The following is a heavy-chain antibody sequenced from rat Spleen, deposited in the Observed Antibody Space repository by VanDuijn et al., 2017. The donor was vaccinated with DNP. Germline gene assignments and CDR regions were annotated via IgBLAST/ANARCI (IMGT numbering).Heavy chain of an antibody. D-gene: IGHD1-2*01. V-gene: IGHV5S13*01. Sequence: EVQLVESGGGLVQPGRSLKLSCAVSGFTFSNHGMAWVRQAPTKGLEWVASISTGGGITYYRDSVKGRFTISRDDAKNTQYLQMDSLRSEDTATYYCERHEDYSSYIYGFAYWGQGTLVTVSS. CDR2: ISTGGGIT. J-gene: IGHJ3*01. CDR3: ERHEDYSSYIYGFAY. CDR1: GFTFSNHG.